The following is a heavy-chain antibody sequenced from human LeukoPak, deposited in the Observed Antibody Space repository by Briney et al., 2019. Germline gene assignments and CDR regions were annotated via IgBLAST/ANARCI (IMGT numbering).Heavy chain of an antibody. CDR2: IKSKTDGGTT. CDR1: GFTFSNAW. D-gene: IGHD2-21*01. V-gene: IGHV3-15*01. CDR3: TTGIVEYYYYGMDV. Sequence: GGSLRLSCAASGFTFSNAWMSWVRQAPGKGLEWVGRIKSKTDGGTTDYAAPVKGRFTISRDDSKNTLYLQMNSLKTEDTAVHYCTTGIVEYYYYGMDVWGQGTTVTVSS. J-gene: IGHJ6*02.